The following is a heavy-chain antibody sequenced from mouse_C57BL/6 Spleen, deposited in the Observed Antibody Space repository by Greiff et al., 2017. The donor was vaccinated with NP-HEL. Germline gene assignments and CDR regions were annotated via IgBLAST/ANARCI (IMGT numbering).Heavy chain of an antibody. J-gene: IGHJ2*01. CDR2: ISYDGSN. CDR1: GYSITSGYY. V-gene: IGHV3-6*01. Sequence: VQLQQSGPGLVKPSQSLSLTCSVTGYSITSGYYWNWIRQFPGNKLEWMGYISYDGSNNYNPSLKNRISITRDTSKNQFFLKLNSVTTEDTATYYCARRGGLYFDYWGQGTTLTVSS. D-gene: IGHD3-1*01. CDR3: ARRGGLYFDY.